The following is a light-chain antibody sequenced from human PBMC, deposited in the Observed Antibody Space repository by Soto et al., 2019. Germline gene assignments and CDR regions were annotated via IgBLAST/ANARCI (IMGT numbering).Light chain of an antibody. V-gene: IGKV1-5*03. J-gene: IGKJ4*01. Sequence: DLQMTQSPSTLSASVGDRVTITCRASQSISTWLAWYQQKPGKAPKLLIYKASTLESGVPSRFSGSGSGTEFTLTISSLQPDDFSTYYCQQYNNYPRTFGGGTKVEIK. CDR1: QSISTW. CDR3: QQYNNYPRT. CDR2: KAS.